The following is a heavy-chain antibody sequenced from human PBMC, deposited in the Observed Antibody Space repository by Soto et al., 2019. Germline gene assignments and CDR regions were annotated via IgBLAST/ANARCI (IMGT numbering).Heavy chain of an antibody. CDR1: GFIFSSFA. V-gene: IGHV3-30-3*01. J-gene: IGHJ6*02. CDR3: ARDRGAPTVRGATPRGPSYYYGMDV. Sequence: PGGSLRLSCAASGFIFSSFAMHWVRQAPGKGLEWVALISDDRSNKYYGDSLKGRFTISRDNSKNTLYLQMNSLRAEDTAVYYCARDRGAPTVRGATPRGPSYYYGMDVWGQGTTVTVSS. CDR2: ISDDRSNK. D-gene: IGHD3-10*01.